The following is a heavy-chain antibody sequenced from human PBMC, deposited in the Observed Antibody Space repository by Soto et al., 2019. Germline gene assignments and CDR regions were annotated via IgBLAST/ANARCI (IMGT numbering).Heavy chain of an antibody. CDR1: GGNPNSYS. J-gene: IGHJ4*02. CDR2: IVPLSGTP. V-gene: IGHV1-69*06. D-gene: IGHD3-16*01. CDR3: ARDWRQMSRGGFFDY. Sequence: QVRLVQSGAEVKKPGSSVKLSCKVSGGNPNSYSIAWVRPAPGQGLQWLGTIVPLSGTPNHAQEFQARLTVTADTSTTTAYMELSRLRSEDTAMYYCARDWRQMSRGGFFDYWGKGSLVTISS.